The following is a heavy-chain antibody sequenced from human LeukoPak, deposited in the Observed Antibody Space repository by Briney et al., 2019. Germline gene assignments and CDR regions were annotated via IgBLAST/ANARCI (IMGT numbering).Heavy chain of an antibody. V-gene: IGHV5-51*01. J-gene: IGHJ4*02. Sequence: GESLKISCKGSGYTFDTYWIGWVRQRPGKCLEWMGIIYPGDSDTRYSPSFQGQDTISADKSISTAYLQWSSLKASDTAMYYCARHSVPGSSSSSVPYWGQGTLVTVSS. D-gene: IGHD3-10*01. CDR2: IYPGDSDT. CDR3: ARHSVPGSSSSSVPY. CDR1: GYTFDTYW.